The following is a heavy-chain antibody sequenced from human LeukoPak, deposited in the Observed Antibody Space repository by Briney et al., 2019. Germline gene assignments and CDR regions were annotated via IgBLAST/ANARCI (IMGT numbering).Heavy chain of an antibody. V-gene: IGHV4-61*01. D-gene: IGHD3-22*01. CDR3: ARVDYDGSGYNFDY. J-gene: IGHJ4*02. CDR1: GGSISSGSYY. Sequence: SETLSLTCSVSGGSISSGSYYWSWIRQPPGKGLEWIGYIYYSGSTNYNPSLKSRVTISGDTSKNQFSLKLSSVTAADAAVYFCARVDYDGSGYNFDYWGQGTLVTVSS. CDR2: IYYSGST.